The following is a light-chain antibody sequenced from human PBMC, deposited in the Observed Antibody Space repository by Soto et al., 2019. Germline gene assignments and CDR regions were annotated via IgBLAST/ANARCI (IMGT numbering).Light chain of an antibody. CDR1: HSLLHSNGYNY. Sequence: DIVMTQSPLSLPVTPGEPASISCRSSHSLLHSNGYNYLDWYLQRPGQSPQLLIYLGSNRASGVPDRFSGSASGTDFTLKISRVEAEDVGVYYCMQALQTQWTFGQGTKVEIK. CDR3: MQALQTQWT. J-gene: IGKJ1*01. V-gene: IGKV2-28*01. CDR2: LGS.